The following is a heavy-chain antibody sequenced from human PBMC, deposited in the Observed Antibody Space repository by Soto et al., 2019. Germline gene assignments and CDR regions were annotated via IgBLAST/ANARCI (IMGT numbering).Heavy chain of an antibody. D-gene: IGHD3-10*01. V-gene: IGHV3-21*01. Sequence: GGSLRLSCAASGFTFSSYSMNWVRQAPGKGLEWVSSISSSSSYIYYADSVKGRFTISRDNAKNSLYLQMNSLRAEDTAVYYCARGSYYYGSGSYYNGVDAFDIWGQGTMVTVSS. J-gene: IGHJ3*02. CDR2: ISSSSSYI. CDR1: GFTFSSYS. CDR3: ARGSYYYGSGSYYNGVDAFDI.